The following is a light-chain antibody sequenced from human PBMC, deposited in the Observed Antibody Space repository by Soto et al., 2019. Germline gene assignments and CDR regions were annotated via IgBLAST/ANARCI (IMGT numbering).Light chain of an antibody. CDR3: QQSYGTPWS. J-gene: IGKJ1*01. Sequence: DIRMTQSPSSLSASVGDRVTIACRASQSISSSLNWYQQTPGKAPQLLIYAASSLHSGVPSRFSASGSGTDFTLTIRSLQPEDFATYYCQQSYGTPWSFGQGTKVEI. CDR2: AAS. CDR1: QSISSS. V-gene: IGKV1-39*01.